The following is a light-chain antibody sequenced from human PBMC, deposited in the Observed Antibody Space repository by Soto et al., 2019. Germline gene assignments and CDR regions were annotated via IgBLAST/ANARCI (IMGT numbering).Light chain of an antibody. Sequence: AIHMTQSPSSLSASLGARVTITFRASQGIRGDLGWYQQKPGKAPKLLISATSTLQSGVPSRFSGRGSGTNFTLTISSLQPEDSAVYYCHQYSSSRKTFGQGTKVDIK. CDR2: ATS. J-gene: IGKJ1*01. V-gene: IGKV1-6*01. CDR1: QGIRGD. CDR3: HQYSSSRKT.